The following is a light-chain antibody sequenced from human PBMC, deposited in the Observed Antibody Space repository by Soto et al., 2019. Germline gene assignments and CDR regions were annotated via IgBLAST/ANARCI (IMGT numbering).Light chain of an antibody. J-gene: IGLJ1*01. CDR1: GSDIGAYNY. CDR3: SSFTTSYFYV. V-gene: IGLV2-14*01. CDR2: GVT. Sequence: QSALTQPASVSGSPGQSITISCTGSGSDIGAYNYVSWYQQRPGKAPKLLIHGVTRRPSGVSSRFSASKSAYTASLTISGLQAEDEANYYCSSFTTSYFYVFGPGTKVTVL.